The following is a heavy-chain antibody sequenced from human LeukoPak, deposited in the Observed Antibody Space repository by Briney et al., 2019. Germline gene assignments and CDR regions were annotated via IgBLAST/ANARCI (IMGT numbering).Heavy chain of an antibody. V-gene: IGHV4-4*07. Sequence: PSETLSLTCTVSGGSISSYYWSWIRQPAGKGLEWIGRIYTSGSTNYNPSLKSRVTMSVDTSKNQFSLKLSSVTAADTAVYYCAKDPYQTYREYGSARPDYWGQGTLVTVSS. CDR3: AKDPYQTYREYGSARPDY. D-gene: IGHD3-10*01. CDR1: GGSISSYY. J-gene: IGHJ4*02. CDR2: IYTSGST.